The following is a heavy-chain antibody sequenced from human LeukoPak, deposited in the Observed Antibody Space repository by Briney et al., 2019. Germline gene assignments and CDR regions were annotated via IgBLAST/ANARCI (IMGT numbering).Heavy chain of an antibody. V-gene: IGHV6-1*01. CDR2: THYRSKWYN. Sequence: SQTLSLTCAISGDSVSSNSAAWNWIRQSPSRGLEWLGRTHYRSKWYNDYAVSVKSRITINPDTSKNQFSLQLNSVTPEDTAVYYCARDWGIAAAGSIHNWFDPWGQGTLVTVSS. CDR1: GDSVSSNSAA. J-gene: IGHJ5*02. CDR3: ARDWGIAAAGSIHNWFDP. D-gene: IGHD6-13*01.